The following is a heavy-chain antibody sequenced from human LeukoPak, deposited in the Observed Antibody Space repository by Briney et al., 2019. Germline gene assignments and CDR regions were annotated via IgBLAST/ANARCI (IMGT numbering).Heavy chain of an antibody. Sequence: PGGSLRLSCAASGFTFDDYAMHWVRQAPGKGLEWVSGISWNSGSIGYADSVKGRFTISRDNAKNSLYLQMNSLRAEDTALYYCARVLELGNYFDYWGQGTLVTVSS. CDR2: ISWNSGSI. CDR1: GFTFDDYA. D-gene: IGHD1-26*01. CDR3: ARVLELGNYFDY. V-gene: IGHV3-9*01. J-gene: IGHJ4*02.